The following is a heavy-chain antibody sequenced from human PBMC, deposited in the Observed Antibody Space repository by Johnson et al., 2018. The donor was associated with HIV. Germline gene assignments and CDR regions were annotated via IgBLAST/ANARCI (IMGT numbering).Heavy chain of an antibody. D-gene: IGHD3-22*01. CDR3: AREDYYDSRGGAFDI. CDR2: IKQDGSEK. CDR1: GFRFNYYW. J-gene: IGHJ3*02. Sequence: VQLVESGGGLVQPGGSLRLSCAASGFRFNYYWMSWVRQAPGKGLEWVANIKQDGSEKYYVDSVKGRFTISRDNAKNSLYLQMNSLRAEDTALYYCAREDYYDSRGGAFDIWGQGTMVTVSS. V-gene: IGHV3-7*03.